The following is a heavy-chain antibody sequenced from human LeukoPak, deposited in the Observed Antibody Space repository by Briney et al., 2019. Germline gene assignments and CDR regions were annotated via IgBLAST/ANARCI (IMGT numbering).Heavy chain of an antibody. Sequence: GASVKVSCKASGYTFTGYYVHWVRQVPGQGLEWMGWINPNSSATNFPQKFQGRVTLTRDTSITTAYMELSRLRSDDTAVYYCARVLKDGYNNGNFRHWGQGTLVTVSS. D-gene: IGHD5-24*01. V-gene: IGHV1-2*02. CDR3: ARVLKDGYNNGNFRH. J-gene: IGHJ1*01. CDR1: GYTFTGYY. CDR2: INPNSSAT.